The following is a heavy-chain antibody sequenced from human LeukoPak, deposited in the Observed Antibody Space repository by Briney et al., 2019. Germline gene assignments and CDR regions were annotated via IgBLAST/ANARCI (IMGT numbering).Heavy chain of an antibody. CDR1: GGSITSSSYY. J-gene: IGHJ4*02. Sequence: PSETLSLACTVSGGSITSSSYYWGWIRQPPGKGLQWIGSFYYSGSTYYNPSLKSRVTIYVDTSKNQFSLKLSSVTAADTAVYYCARGRRDGYNLEYFDKWGQGTLVTVSS. CDR3: ARGRRDGYNLEYFDK. CDR2: FYYSGST. D-gene: IGHD5-24*01. V-gene: IGHV4-39*01.